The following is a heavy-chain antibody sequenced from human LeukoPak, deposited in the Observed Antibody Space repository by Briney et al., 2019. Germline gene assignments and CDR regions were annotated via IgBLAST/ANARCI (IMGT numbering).Heavy chain of an antibody. D-gene: IGHD5-18*01. Sequence: GGSPRLSCAASGFTVSSNYMSWVRQAPGKGLEWVSVIYSGGSTYYADSVKGRFTISRDNSKNTLYLQMNSLRAEDTAVYYCARGRVRGYSYGPFDYWGQGTLVTVSS. V-gene: IGHV3-66*01. CDR1: GFTVSSNY. J-gene: IGHJ4*02. CDR2: IYSGGST. CDR3: ARGRVRGYSYGPFDY.